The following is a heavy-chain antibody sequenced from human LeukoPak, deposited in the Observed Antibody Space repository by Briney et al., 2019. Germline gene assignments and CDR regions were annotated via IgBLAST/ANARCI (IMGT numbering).Heavy chain of an antibody. CDR1: GFTFSSYA. J-gene: IGHJ4*02. CDR3: AKEKREVNYYDSSGYYPDY. Sequence: GGSLRLSCVASGFTFSSYAMSWVRQAPGKGLEWVSAISASGTTTYYLDSVRGRFTISRDNSKNTLYLQMNSLRAEDTAVYYCAKEKREVNYYDSSGYYPDYWGQGTLVTVSS. CDR2: ISASGTTT. D-gene: IGHD3-22*01. V-gene: IGHV3-23*01.